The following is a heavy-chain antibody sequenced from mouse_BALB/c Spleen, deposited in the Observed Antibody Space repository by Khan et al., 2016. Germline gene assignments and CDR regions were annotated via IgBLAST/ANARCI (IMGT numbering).Heavy chain of an antibody. CDR1: GYSFTGYY. V-gene: IGHV1-26*01. CDR3: ASMGGHYVG. D-gene: IGHD2-1*01. CDR2: VNPNNGGT. Sequence: VQLQQPGPDLVKPGASVNISCKASGYSFTGYYMHWVKESHGKSLEWIGRVNPNNGGTSYNQKFKGKAILTVDKSSSIAYMELRSLTSEDSEVYYWASMGGHYVGWGQGTTLTGSS. J-gene: IGHJ2*01.